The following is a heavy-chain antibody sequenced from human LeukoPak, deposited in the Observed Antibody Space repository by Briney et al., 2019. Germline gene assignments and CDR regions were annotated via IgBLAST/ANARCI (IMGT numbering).Heavy chain of an antibody. D-gene: IGHD3-3*01. V-gene: IGHV3-21*01. Sequence: GGFLRLSCAASGFTFSSYSMNWVRQAPGKGLEWVSSISSSSSYIYYADSVKGRFTISRDNAKNSLYLQMNSLGAEDTAVYYCAREESGISIFGVVIFWGQGTLVTVSS. CDR2: ISSSSSYI. CDR1: GFTFSSYS. CDR3: AREESGISIFGVVIF. J-gene: IGHJ4*02.